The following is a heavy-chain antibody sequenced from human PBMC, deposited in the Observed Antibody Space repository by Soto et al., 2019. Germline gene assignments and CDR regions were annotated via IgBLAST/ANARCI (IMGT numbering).Heavy chain of an antibody. D-gene: IGHD2-8*01. CDR3: VRERVTHRPFGLHPCYYRDV. J-gene: IGHJ6*03. Sequence: EVQLVESGGGLVKPGGSLRLSCAASGFTFKNAWMTWVRQAPGKGLEWVGHIKDRSEGGTIDYAAPVKGRFSISRDDSENTLYLQMNILKSEDTAIYYCVRERVTHRPFGLHPCYYRDVWGKGTAVTVSS. V-gene: IGHV3-15*01. CDR1: GFTFKNAW. CDR2: IKDRSEGGTI.